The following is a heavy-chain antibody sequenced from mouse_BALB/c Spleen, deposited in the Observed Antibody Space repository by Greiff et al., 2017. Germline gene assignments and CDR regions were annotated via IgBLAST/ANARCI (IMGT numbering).Heavy chain of an antibody. D-gene: IGHD3-2*01. V-gene: IGHV1S81*02. Sequence: GQLQQPGAELVKPGASVKLSCKASGYTFTSYWMHWVKQRPGQGLEWIGEINPSNGRTNYNEKFKSKATLTVDKSSSTAYMQLSSLTSEDSAVYYCATGYYYAMDYWGQGTSVTVSS. CDR3: ATGYYYAMDY. J-gene: IGHJ4*01. CDR2: INPSNGRT. CDR1: GYTFTSYW.